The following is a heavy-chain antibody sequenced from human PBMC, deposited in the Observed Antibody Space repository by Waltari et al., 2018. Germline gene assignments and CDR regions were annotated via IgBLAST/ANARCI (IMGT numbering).Heavy chain of an antibody. J-gene: IGHJ6*02. V-gene: IGHV3-74*03. CDR3: VRDDPGYGLDV. CDR1: GFTFSSFW. CDR2: INRDGTDA. Sequence: DVHLVESGGGLVQPGGSLRLSCTASGFTFSSFWMHWVRRVPGKGLLWVSHINRDGTDATYADSVKGRFTVSRDNAQSTVFLQMSSLRAEDTAVYFCVRDDPGYGLDVWGQGTTVTVSS. D-gene: IGHD7-27*01.